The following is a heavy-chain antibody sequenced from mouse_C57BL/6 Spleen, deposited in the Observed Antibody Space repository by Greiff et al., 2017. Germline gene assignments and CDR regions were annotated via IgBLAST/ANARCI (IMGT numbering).Heavy chain of an antibody. D-gene: IGHD2-1*01. J-gene: IGHJ2*01. V-gene: IGHV1-52*01. CDR1: GYTFTSYW. Sequence: QVQLQQPGAELVRPGSSVKLSCKASGYTFTSYWMHWVKQRPIQGLEWIGNIDPSDSETHYNQKFKDKATLTVDKSSSTAYMQLSSLTSEDSAVYYCARSRDYYGNYVGGYWGKGTTLTVSS. CDR3: ARSRDYYGNYVGGY. CDR2: IDPSDSET.